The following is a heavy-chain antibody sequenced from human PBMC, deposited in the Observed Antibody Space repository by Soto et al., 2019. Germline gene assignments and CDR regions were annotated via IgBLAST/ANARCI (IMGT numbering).Heavy chain of an antibody. CDR1: GYTFTSYG. CDR2: ISAYNGNT. V-gene: IGHV1-18*04. Sequence: ASVKVSCKASGYTFTSYGISWLRQSPGQGLEWMGWISAYNGNTNYAQKLQGRVIMTTDTSTSTAYMELRSLRSDDTAVYYCARDWGPAIYGYFPRSNYYYYGMDVWGQGTTVTVSS. D-gene: IGHD5-18*01. CDR3: ARDWGPAIYGYFPRSNYYYYGMDV. J-gene: IGHJ6*02.